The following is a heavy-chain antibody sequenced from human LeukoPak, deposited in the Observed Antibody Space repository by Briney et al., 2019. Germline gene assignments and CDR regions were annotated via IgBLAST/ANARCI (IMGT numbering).Heavy chain of an antibody. CDR3: AKVFIAVSFFDP. J-gene: IGHJ5*02. CDR2: ISGSGGST. Sequence: GGSLRLSCAASGFTFSSYGMSWVRQAPGKGLEWVSAISGSGGSTYYADSVKGRFTISRDNSKNTLYLQMNSLRAEDTAVYYCAKVFIAVSFFDPWGQGTLVTVSS. D-gene: IGHD6-19*01. V-gene: IGHV3-23*01. CDR1: GFTFSSYG.